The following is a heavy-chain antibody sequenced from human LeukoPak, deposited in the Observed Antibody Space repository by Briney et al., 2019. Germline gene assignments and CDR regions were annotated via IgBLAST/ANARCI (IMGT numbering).Heavy chain of an antibody. D-gene: IGHD6-19*01. Sequence: SETLSLTCTVSGGSISSSSYYWGWIRQPPGKGLEWIGSIYYSGSTYYNPSLKSRVTISVDTSKNQFSLKLSSVTAADTAVYYCARDPSGWNKYFDYWGQGTLVTVSS. CDR3: ARDPSGWNKYFDY. CDR2: IYYSGST. J-gene: IGHJ4*02. V-gene: IGHV4-39*07. CDR1: GGSISSSSYY.